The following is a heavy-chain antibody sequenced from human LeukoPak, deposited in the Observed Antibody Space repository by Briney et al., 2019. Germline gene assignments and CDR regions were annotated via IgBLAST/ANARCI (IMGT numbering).Heavy chain of an antibody. V-gene: IGHV3-23*01. CDR2: ISGSGGST. D-gene: IGHD3-10*01. CDR1: GFTFSSYA. CDR3: AKPKPYYGSGDSGDY. J-gene: IGHJ4*02. Sequence: GGSLRLSCAAPGFTFSSYAMSWVRQAPGKGLEWVSAISGSGGSTYYADSVKGRFTISRDNSKNTLYLQMNSLRAEDTAVYYCAKPKPYYGSGDSGDYWGQGTLVTVSS.